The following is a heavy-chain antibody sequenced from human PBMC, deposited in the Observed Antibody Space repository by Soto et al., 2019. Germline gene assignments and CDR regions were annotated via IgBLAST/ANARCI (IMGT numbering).Heavy chain of an antibody. CDR2: ISQGNRAI. CDR3: ARDGRRGYDMDV. D-gene: IGHD6-6*01. Sequence: GGSLRLSCAVSGFSVRDYHMNWVRQVPGRGLEWVSYISQGNRAIYYADSVKGRFTISRDDAKNSVSLQMNSLRAEDTAVYYCARDGRRGYDMDVWGQGTTVTVSS. J-gene: IGHJ6*02. CDR1: GFSVRDYH. V-gene: IGHV3-48*01.